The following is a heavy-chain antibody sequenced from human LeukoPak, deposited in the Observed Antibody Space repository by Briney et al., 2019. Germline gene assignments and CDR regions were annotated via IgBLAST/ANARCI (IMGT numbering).Heavy chain of an antibody. Sequence: SVTVSCKASRGTFSSYAISWVRQAPGHGLEWMGGIIPIFGTANYAQKFQGRVTITTDESTSTAYMELSSLRSEDTAVYYCARAVGGYYYYYYMDVWGKGTTVTVSS. CDR2: IIPIFGTA. CDR3: ARAVGGYYYYYYMDV. J-gene: IGHJ6*03. D-gene: IGHD3-10*01. CDR1: RGTFSSYA. V-gene: IGHV1-69*05.